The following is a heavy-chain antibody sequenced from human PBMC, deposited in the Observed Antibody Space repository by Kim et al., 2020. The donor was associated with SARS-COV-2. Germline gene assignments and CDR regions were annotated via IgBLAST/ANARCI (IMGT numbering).Heavy chain of an antibody. J-gene: IGHJ6*02. CDR2: ISYDGSNK. Sequence: GGSLRLSCAASGFTFSSYGMHWVRQAPGKGLEWVAVISYDGSNKYYADSVKGRFTISRDNSKNTLYLQMNSLRAEDTAVYYCARDLSQPSSGWYPDYYYYGMDVWGQGTTVTVSS. CDR3: ARDLSQPSSGWYPDYYYYGMDV. D-gene: IGHD6-19*01. CDR1: GFTFSSYG. V-gene: IGHV3-33*05.